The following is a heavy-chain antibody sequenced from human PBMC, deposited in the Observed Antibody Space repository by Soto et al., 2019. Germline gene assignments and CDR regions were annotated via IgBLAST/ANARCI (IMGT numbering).Heavy chain of an antibody. Sequence: GGSLRLSCAASGFTFSSYGMHWVCQAPGKGLEWVAVIWYDVSNKYYADSVKGRFTISRDNSKNTLYLQMNSLRAEDTAVYYCASLFIVGATTGGYYYGMDVWGQGTTVTVSS. CDR3: ASLFIVGATTGGYYYGMDV. CDR2: IWYDVSNK. J-gene: IGHJ6*02. CDR1: GFTFSSYG. V-gene: IGHV3-33*01. D-gene: IGHD1-26*01.